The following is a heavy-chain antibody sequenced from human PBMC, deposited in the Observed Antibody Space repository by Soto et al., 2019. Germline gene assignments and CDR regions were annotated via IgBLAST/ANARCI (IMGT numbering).Heavy chain of an antibody. V-gene: IGHV1-8*01. CDR1: GYTFTTYD. J-gene: IGHJ6*02. Sequence: QVQLVQSGPEVKKPGASVKVSCKASGYTFTTYDINWVRQATGQGLEWMGWMNPNSGNTGYAQKFQGRVTMTRNTSISTAYMELSSLRSADTAVYYCASIGAPYSNRFYYYYAMDVWGQGTTVTVSS. D-gene: IGHD4-4*01. CDR2: MNPNSGNT. CDR3: ASIGAPYSNRFYYYYAMDV.